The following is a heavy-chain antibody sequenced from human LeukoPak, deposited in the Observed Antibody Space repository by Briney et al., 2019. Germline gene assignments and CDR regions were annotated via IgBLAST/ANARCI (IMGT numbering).Heavy chain of an antibody. V-gene: IGHV3-66*01. CDR2: IYSGGST. CDR1: GFTVSSNY. J-gene: IGHJ6*02. D-gene: IGHD4-23*01. Sequence: GGSLRLSCAASGFTVSSNYMSWVRQAPGKGLEGVSFIYSGGSTYYADSVKGRFTISRDNSKNTLYLQMNSLRAEDTAVYYCARVMTTVVTPLYGMDVWGQGTTVTVSS. CDR3: ARVMTTVVTPLYGMDV.